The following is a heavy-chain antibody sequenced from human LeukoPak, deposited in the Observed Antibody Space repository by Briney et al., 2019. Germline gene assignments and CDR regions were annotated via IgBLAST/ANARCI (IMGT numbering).Heavy chain of an antibody. CDR2: IYYSGST. V-gene: IGHV4-59*01. Sequence: SETLSLTCTVSGGSIGSYYWSWIRQPPGKGLEWIGYIYYSGSTNYNPSLKSRVTISVDTSKNQFSLKLSSVTAADTAVYYCARELPRASFDYWGQGTLVTVSS. CDR1: GGSIGSYY. CDR3: ARELPRASFDY. J-gene: IGHJ4*02.